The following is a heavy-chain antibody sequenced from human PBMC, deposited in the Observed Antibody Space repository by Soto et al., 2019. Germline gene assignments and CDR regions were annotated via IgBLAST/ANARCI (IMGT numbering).Heavy chain of an antibody. D-gene: IGHD6-13*01. Sequence: GGSLRLSCAASGFTFSSYDMHWVRQATGKGLEWVSAIGTAGDTYYPGSVKGRFTISRENAKNSLYLQMNSLRAEDTAVYYCARGSIAAAGLVWGQGTTVTVSS. CDR3: ARGSIAAAGLV. CDR2: IGTAGDT. V-gene: IGHV3-13*01. CDR1: GFTFSSYD. J-gene: IGHJ6*02.